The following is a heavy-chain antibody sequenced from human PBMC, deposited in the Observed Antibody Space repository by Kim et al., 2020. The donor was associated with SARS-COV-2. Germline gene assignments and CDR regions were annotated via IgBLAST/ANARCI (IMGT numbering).Heavy chain of an antibody. CDR1: GYTFTSYD. V-gene: IGHV1-8*01. J-gene: IGHJ4*02. CDR3: ARGRWWGSTSYELYYFDY. D-gene: IGHD2-2*01. Sequence: ASVKVSCKASGYTFTSYDINWVRQATGQGLEWMGWMNPNSGNTGYAQKFQGRVTMTRNTSISTAYMELSSLRSEDTAVYYCARGRWWGSTSYELYYFDYWGQGTLVTVSS. CDR2: MNPNSGNT.